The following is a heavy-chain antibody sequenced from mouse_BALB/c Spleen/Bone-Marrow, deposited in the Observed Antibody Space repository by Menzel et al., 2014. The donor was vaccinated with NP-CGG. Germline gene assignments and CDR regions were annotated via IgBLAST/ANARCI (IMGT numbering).Heavy chain of an antibody. V-gene: IGHV7-3*02. CDR1: GFTFTDYY. CDR2: IRNKANGYTT. J-gene: IGHJ4*01. Sequence: EVKLMESGGGLVQPGGSLRLSCATSGFTFTDYYMSWVRQPPGKALEWLGFIRNKANGYTTEYSASVKGRFTISRDNSQSILYLQMNTLRAEDSATYYCARVGGNYGENAMDYWGQGTSVTVSS. CDR3: ARVGGNYGENAMDY. D-gene: IGHD2-1*01.